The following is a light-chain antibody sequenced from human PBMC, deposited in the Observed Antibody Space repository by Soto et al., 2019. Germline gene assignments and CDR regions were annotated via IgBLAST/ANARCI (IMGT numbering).Light chain of an antibody. CDR3: TSYATGSAYV. Sequence: QSALTQPPSVSGSPRQSVTISCTGTSSDVGGYNRVSWYQQPPGKAPKLLIYDVSNRPSGGSTRFSGSKSGNTASLTISGLQAEDEADYYCTSYATGSAYVFGPGTKVTVL. CDR2: DVS. CDR1: SSDVGGYNR. J-gene: IGLJ1*01. V-gene: IGLV2-18*02.